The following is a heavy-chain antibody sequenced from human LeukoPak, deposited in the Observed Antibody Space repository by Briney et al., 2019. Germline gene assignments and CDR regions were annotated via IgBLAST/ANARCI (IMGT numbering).Heavy chain of an antibody. J-gene: IGHJ4*02. CDR3: AKRFCSATRCFHFDY. Sequence: GGSLRLSCAASGLTFAGYDMSWVRQAPGKGLEWVSTISASGDNTYYAGSVKGRFTISRDNSKNMLYLQMDSLRAEDTAVYYCAKRFCSATRCFHFDYWGQGTLVTVSS. V-gene: IGHV3-23*01. CDR2: ISASGDNT. CDR1: GLTFAGYD. D-gene: IGHD2-2*01.